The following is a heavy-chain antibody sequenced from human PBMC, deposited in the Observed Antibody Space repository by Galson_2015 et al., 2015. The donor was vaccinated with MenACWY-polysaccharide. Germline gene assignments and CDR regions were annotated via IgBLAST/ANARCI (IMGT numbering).Heavy chain of an antibody. CDR1: GYTLTGYY. CDR3: AREGPLYSTGRLGSYYNGMDV. J-gene: IGHJ6*02. D-gene: IGHD6-25*01. V-gene: IGHV1-2*06. Sequence: SVKVSCKASGYTLTGYYIHWVRQAPGQGLEWMGRINPNSGGTNYAQKFQGRVTMTRDKSISTAQMELSRLRSDDTAVYYCAREGPLYSTGRLGSYYNGMDVWGHGTTVTVSS. CDR2: INPNSGGT.